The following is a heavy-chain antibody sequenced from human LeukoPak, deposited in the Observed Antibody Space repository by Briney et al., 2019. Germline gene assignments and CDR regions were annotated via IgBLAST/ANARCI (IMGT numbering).Heavy chain of an antibody. Sequence: ASVKVSCKASGYTFTSNGITWVRQAPGQGPEWMGWISAYNGNTNYAQKLQGRVTMTTDASTSTAYMELRSLRSDDTAVYYCARLWIAVASKLISFDYWGQGTLVTVSS. CDR3: ARLWIAVASKLISFDY. CDR2: ISAYNGNT. CDR1: GYTFTSNG. D-gene: IGHD6-19*01. J-gene: IGHJ4*02. V-gene: IGHV1-18*01.